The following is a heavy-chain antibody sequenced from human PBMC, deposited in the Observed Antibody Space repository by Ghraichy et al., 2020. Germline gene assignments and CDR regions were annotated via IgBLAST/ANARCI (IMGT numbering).Heavy chain of an antibody. CDR1: GFTFSSNE. J-gene: IGHJ4*02. V-gene: IGHV3-48*03. D-gene: IGHD6-19*01. CDR3: ARDSTGWRYFDY. CDR2: ISSSGSTK. Sequence: GSLRLSCAASGFTFSSNEMNWVRQAPGKGLEWVSYISSSGSTKYYADSVKGRFTISRDNAKNSLYLQMNRLRAEDTAVYYCARDSTGWRYFDYWGQGTLVTVSS.